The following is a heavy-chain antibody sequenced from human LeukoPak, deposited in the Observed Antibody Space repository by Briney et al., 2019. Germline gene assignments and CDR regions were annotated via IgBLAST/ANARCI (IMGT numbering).Heavy chain of an antibody. J-gene: IGHJ4*02. CDR2: IYTSGST. V-gene: IGHV4-59*10. CDR3: ARAPELYYYDSSGYFDY. Sequence: SETLSLTCGVYGGSFSGYYWSWIRQPAGKGLEWIGRIYTSGSTNYNPSLKSRVTMSVDTSKNQFSLKLSSVTAADTAVYYCARAPELYYYDSSGYFDYWGQGTLVTVSS. D-gene: IGHD3-22*01. CDR1: GGSFSGYY.